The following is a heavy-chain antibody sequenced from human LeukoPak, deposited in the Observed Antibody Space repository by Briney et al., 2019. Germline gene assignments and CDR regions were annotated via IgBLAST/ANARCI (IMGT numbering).Heavy chain of an antibody. D-gene: IGHD3-10*01. V-gene: IGHV1-8*01. CDR1: GYTFTSYD. Sequence: ASVKVSCKASGYTFTSYDINWVRQATGQGLEWMGWMNPNSGNTGYAQKFQGRVTMTRNTSISTAYMELSSLRSEDTAVYYCARDPSYYYGSGSGAVYFDLWGRGTLVTVSS. CDR2: MNPNSGNT. CDR3: ARDPSYYYGSGSGAVYFDL. J-gene: IGHJ2*01.